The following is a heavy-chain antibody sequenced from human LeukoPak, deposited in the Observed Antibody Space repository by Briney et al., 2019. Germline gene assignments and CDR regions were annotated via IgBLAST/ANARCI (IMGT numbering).Heavy chain of an antibody. CDR1: GFTFSSYG. V-gene: IGHV3-30*18. J-gene: IGHJ5*02. Sequence: GGSLRLTCAASGFTFSSYGMHWVRQAPGKGLEWVAVISYDGSNKYYADSVKGRFTISRDNSKNTLYLQMNSLRAEDTAVYYCAKSGGSNLNWFDPWGQGTLVTVSS. D-gene: IGHD4-11*01. CDR3: AKSGGSNLNWFDP. CDR2: ISYDGSNK.